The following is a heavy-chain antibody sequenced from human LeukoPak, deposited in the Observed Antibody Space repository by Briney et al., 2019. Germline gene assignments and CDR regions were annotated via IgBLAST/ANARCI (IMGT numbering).Heavy chain of an antibody. Sequence: GGSLRLSCAASGFTFSSYGMNWVRQAPGKGLEWVSSISSSSSYIYYADSVKGRFTISRDNAKNSLYLQMNSLRAEDTAVYYCANSGWVIQTTDAFDIWGQGTMVTVSS. J-gene: IGHJ3*02. CDR1: GFTFSSYG. CDR3: ANSGWVIQTTDAFDI. D-gene: IGHD1/OR15-1a*01. V-gene: IGHV3-21*01. CDR2: ISSSSSYI.